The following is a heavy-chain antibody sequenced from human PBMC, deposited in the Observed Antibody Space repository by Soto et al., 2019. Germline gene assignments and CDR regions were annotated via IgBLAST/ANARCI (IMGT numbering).Heavy chain of an antibody. D-gene: IGHD5-18*01. J-gene: IGHJ4*02. CDR3: ARARGYSYGDQFFDN. CDR2: IIPIFGTS. CDR1: GGTFSNYA. V-gene: IGHV1-69*13. Sequence: SVKVSCKASGGTFSNYALSWVRQAPGQGLEWMGGIIPIFGTSNYAQKFQGRVTITADESTKTAYMELSSLRSEDTAVYYCARARGYSYGDQFFDNWGQGTLVTVSS.